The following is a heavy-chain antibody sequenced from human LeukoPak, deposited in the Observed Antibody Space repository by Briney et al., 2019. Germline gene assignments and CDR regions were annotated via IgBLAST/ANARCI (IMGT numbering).Heavy chain of an antibody. CDR3: AKVTDYYGSRSYSTPHNWFDP. D-gene: IGHD3-10*01. J-gene: IGHJ5*02. V-gene: IGHV3-30*02. Sequence: GGSLRLSCAASGFTFSSYGMHWVRQAPGKGLEWVAFIRYDGSNKYYADSVKGRFTISRDNSKNTLYLQMNSLRAEDTAVYYCAKVTDYYGSRSYSTPHNWFDPWGQGTLVTVSS. CDR2: IRYDGSNK. CDR1: GFTFSSYG.